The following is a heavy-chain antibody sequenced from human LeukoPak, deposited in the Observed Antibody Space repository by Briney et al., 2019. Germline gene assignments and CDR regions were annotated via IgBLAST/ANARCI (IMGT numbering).Heavy chain of an antibody. J-gene: IGHJ4*02. Sequence: SETLSLTCTVSGGSMSDYYWSWIRQPPGKGLEWIGYIFSTGSTNYNPSLKSRVTISVDTSKNQFSLKLSSVTAADTAVYYCARVRAAVAPLVFDYWGQGTLVTVSS. CDR3: ARVRAAVAPLVFDY. D-gene: IGHD6-19*01. V-gene: IGHV4-59*01. CDR2: IFSTGST. CDR1: GGSMSDYY.